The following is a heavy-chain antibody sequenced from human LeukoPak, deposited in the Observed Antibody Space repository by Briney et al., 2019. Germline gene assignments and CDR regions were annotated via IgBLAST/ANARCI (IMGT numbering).Heavy chain of an antibody. D-gene: IGHD4-17*01. CDR2: ISYDGSNK. CDR1: GFTFSSYG. CDR3: AKESYGFDY. J-gene: IGHJ4*02. Sequence: GGSLRLSCAASGFTFSSYGMHWVRQAPGKGLEWVAVISYDGSNKYYADSVKGRFTISRDNSKNTLYLQMNSLRAEDTAVYYCAKESYGFDYWGQGTLVTVSS. V-gene: IGHV3-30*18.